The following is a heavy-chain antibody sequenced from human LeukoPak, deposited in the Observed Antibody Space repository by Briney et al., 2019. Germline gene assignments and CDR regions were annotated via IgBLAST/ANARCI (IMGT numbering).Heavy chain of an antibody. V-gene: IGHV1-69*05. CDR1: GGTFSSYA. Sequence: GASVKVPCKASGGTFSSYAISWVRQAPGQGLEWMGGIIPIFGTANYAQKFQGRVTITTDESTSTAYMELSSLRSEDTAVYYCARDSPGTRGDIRWWFDPWGQGTLVTVSS. CDR2: IIPIFGTA. J-gene: IGHJ5*02. CDR3: ARDSPGTRGDIRWWFDP. D-gene: IGHD4-17*01.